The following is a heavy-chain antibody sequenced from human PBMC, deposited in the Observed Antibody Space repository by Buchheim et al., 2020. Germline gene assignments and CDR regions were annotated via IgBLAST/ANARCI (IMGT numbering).Heavy chain of an antibody. CDR3: ARDVSYSNFDY. Sequence: QVQLVESGGGVVQPGRSLRLSCAASGFTFSSYAMHWVRQAPGKGLEWVAVISYDGSNKYYADSVKGRFTIPRDNSKNTLYLQMNSLRAEDTAVYYCARDVSYSNFDYWGQGTL. CDR1: GFTFSSYA. D-gene: IGHD4-11*01. CDR2: ISYDGSNK. V-gene: IGHV3-30*04. J-gene: IGHJ4*01.